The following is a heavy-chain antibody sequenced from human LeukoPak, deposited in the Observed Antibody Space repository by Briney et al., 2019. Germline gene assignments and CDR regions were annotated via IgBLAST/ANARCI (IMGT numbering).Heavy chain of an antibody. Sequence: PGTLSLTCAVSVGSISSTNWWSWVGRPPGKGLGWIGELYHSGSTNYNPSLKSRVTISVDKSKNQFSLKLNSVTAEDTAVYYCARDKDNDYGMDVWGKGTTVTVSS. J-gene: IGHJ6*04. CDR2: LYHSGST. CDR1: VGSISSTNW. CDR3: ARDKDNDYGMDV. D-gene: IGHD5-24*01. V-gene: IGHV4-4*03.